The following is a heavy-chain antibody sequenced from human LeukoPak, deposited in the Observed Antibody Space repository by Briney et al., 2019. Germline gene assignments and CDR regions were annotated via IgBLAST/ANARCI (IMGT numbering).Heavy chain of an antibody. CDR2: IYVGDSDT. CDR1: EYNFASYW. J-gene: IGHJ5*02. V-gene: IGHV5-51*01. CDR3: ARHVVRGVIFDWFDP. Sequence: GESLKISCKGSEYNFASYWIAWVRQMPGKGLEWMGIIYVGDSDTRYGPSFQGQVTISADKSINTAYLQWSSLKASDTAMYYCARHVVRGVIFDWFDPWGQGTLVTVSS. D-gene: IGHD3-10*02.